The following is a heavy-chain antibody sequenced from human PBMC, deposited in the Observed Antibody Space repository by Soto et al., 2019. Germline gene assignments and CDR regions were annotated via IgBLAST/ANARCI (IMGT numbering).Heavy chain of an antibody. CDR3: AEVVGGLGHWFDP. Sequence: QVQLVQSGAEVKKPGASVKVSCKASGYTFTSYGLSWVRQAPGQGLEWMGRISAYNYNTNYAQKLQGRVTMTNDTSPSPALLGLRDLESGDTAVYFRAEVVGGLGHWFDPWGQGTLVTVSS. J-gene: IGHJ5*02. CDR1: GYTFTSYG. D-gene: IGHD2-15*01. V-gene: IGHV1-18*01. CDR2: ISAYNYNT.